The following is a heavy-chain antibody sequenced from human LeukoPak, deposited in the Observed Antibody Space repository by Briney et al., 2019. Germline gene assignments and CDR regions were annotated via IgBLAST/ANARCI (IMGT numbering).Heavy chain of an antibody. CDR1: GFTGSSNY. V-gene: IGHV3-53*01. Sequence: GGSLRLSCTASGFTGSSNYMSWVRQAPGKGLEWVSVIRSDGSTNHADSVKGRFTISRDNSKNTLYLQMNNLRAEDTAMYYCAREMYSGMYNDAFDIWGQGTKVTVSS. CDR2: IRSDGST. D-gene: IGHD1-26*01. J-gene: IGHJ3*02. CDR3: AREMYSGMYNDAFDI.